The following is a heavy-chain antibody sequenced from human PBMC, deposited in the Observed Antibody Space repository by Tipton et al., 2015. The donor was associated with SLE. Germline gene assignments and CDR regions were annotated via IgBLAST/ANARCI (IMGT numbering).Heavy chain of an antibody. J-gene: IGHJ1*01. CDR2: IYYSGST. CDR3: ARPASGYDWQN. V-gene: IGHV4-39*01. D-gene: IGHD5-12*01. CDR1: GGSIRSSSYY. Sequence: TLSLTCTVSGGSIRSSSYYWGWIRQPPGKGLEWIGSIYYSGSTYYNPSLKSRVTISVDTSKNQFSLKLSSVTAADTAVYYCARPASGYDWQNWGQGTLVTVSP.